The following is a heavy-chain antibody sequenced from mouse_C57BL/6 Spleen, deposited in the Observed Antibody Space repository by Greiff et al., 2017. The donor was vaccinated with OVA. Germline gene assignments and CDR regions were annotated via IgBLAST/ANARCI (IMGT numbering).Heavy chain of an antibody. CDR3: ARGRDYYGSSYYAMDY. J-gene: IGHJ4*01. Sequence: VQLKESVAELVRPGASVKLSCTASGFNIKNTYMHWVKQRPEQGLEWIGRIDPANGNTKYAPKFQGKATITADTSSNTAYLQLSSLTSEDTAIYYCARGRDYYGSSYYAMDYWGQGTSVTVSS. D-gene: IGHD1-1*01. V-gene: IGHV14-3*01. CDR2: IDPANGNT. CDR1: GFNIKNTY.